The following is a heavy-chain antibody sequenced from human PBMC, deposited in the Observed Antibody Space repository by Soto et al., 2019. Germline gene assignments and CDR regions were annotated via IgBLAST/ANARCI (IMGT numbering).Heavy chain of an antibody. Sequence: QVQLVQSGAEVKKPGASVYVSCKASGYTFTDYYVHWVRQAPGQGLEWMGWINPNVGGTNYARKXXXXVTMTRDTSXSTXYMKLTRLSXXXXXXXXXARGGREVXXXXXXXWG. J-gene: IGHJ5*01. D-gene: IGHD3-16*01. CDR1: GYTFTDYY. CDR3: ARGGREVXXXXXXX. CDR2: INPNVGGT. V-gene: IGHV1-2*02.